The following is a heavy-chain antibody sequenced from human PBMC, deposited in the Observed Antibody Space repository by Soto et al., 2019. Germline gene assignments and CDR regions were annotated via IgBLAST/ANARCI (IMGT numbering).Heavy chain of an antibody. D-gene: IGHD3-10*01. CDR3: ARVSEPILAHYYGSGIPNWFDP. J-gene: IGHJ5*02. CDR2: IYYSGST. CDR1: GGSISSYY. Sequence: QVQLRESGPGLVKPSETLSLTCTVSGGSISSYYWSWIRQPPGKGLEWIGYIYYSGSTNYNPSLKSRVTISVDTSKNQFSLKLSSVTAADTAVYYCARVSEPILAHYYGSGIPNWFDPWGQGTLVTVSS. V-gene: IGHV4-59*01.